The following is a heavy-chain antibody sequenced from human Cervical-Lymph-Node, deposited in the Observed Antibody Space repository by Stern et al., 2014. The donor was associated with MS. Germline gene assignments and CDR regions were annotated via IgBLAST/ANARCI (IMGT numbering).Heavy chain of an antibody. V-gene: IGHV1-46*03. D-gene: IGHD1-1*01. Sequence: MQLVESGAEVKKPGASVNVSCEASGFSFTTHYMHWIRQAPGEGLEWVGMINPNSGNTSYARQFQGRVIITRDTSTSTIYMELTGLRSEDTALYFCTRVQRERRALDHFDPWGQGTLVTVSS. J-gene: IGHJ5*02. CDR2: INPNSGNT. CDR1: GFSFTTHY. CDR3: TRVQRERRALDHFDP.